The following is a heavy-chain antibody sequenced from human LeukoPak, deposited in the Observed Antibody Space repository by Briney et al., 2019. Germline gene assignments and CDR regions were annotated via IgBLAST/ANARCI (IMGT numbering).Heavy chain of an antibody. V-gene: IGHV4-34*01. CDR2: INHSGST. CDR1: GGSFSGYY. D-gene: IGHD2-21*02. CDR3: ARYTDCSGSDCYTNWFGP. J-gene: IGHJ5*02. Sequence: SETLSLTCAVYGGSFSGYYWSWIRQPPGKGLEWIGEINHSGSTNYSPSLKSRVTISVDTSKNQFSLKLSSVTAADTAIYYCARYTDCSGSDCYTNWFGPWGQGTLVTVSS.